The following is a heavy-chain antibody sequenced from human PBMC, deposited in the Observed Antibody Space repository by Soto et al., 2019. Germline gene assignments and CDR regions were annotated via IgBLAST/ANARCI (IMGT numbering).Heavy chain of an antibody. V-gene: IGHV3-9*01. J-gene: IGHJ3*02. CDR1: GFTFDDYA. CDR3: ASSGWDIDAFDI. Sequence: GGSLRLSCAASGFTFDDYAMHWVRQAPGKGLEWVSGISWNSGSIGYADSVKGRFTISRDNAKNSLYLQMNSLRAEDTALYYCASSGWDIDAFDIWGQGTMVTVSS. D-gene: IGHD6-19*01. CDR2: ISWNSGSI.